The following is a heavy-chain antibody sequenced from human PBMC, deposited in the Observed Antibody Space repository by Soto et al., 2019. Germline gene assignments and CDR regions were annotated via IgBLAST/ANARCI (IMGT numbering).Heavy chain of an antibody. J-gene: IGHJ5*02. D-gene: IGHD6-19*01. CDR1: GFTCSSYW. CDR3: AGEGYSSGWYYSRWFDP. V-gene: IGHV3-7*03. CDR2: IKQVGSEK. Sequence: EVQLVESGGGLVQPGGSLRLSCAASGFTCSSYWMSWVRQAPGKGLERVANIKQVGSEKYYVDSVKGRFTISRDNATNSLYLQMNGLRAEDTAVYYCAGEGYSSGWYYSRWFDPWGQGTLVTVSS.